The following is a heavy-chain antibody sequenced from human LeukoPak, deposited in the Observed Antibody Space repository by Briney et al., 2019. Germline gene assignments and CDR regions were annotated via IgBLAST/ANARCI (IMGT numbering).Heavy chain of an antibody. CDR1: GGSASGYY. J-gene: IGHJ3*02. CDR2: IYHSGSA. Sequence: SETLALTCTVSGGSASGYYWSWIRQAPGKGLEWIGYIYHSGSANYNPSLKGRVTISVDTSKNQFSLKLSSVTAADTAVYYCARVYSHCSSTSCHDAFDIWGQGTMVTVSS. V-gene: IGHV4-59*02. CDR3: ARVYSHCSSTSCHDAFDI. D-gene: IGHD2-2*01.